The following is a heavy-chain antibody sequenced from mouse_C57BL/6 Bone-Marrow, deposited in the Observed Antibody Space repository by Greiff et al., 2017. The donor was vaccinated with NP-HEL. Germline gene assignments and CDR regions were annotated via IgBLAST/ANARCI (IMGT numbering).Heavy chain of an antibody. CDR3: ARNGVGGLLRGAMDY. J-gene: IGHJ4*01. CDR1: GYTFTSYW. Sequence: QVQLQQPGAELVKPGASVKMSCKASGYTFTSYWITWVKQRPGQGLEWIGDIYPGSGSTNYNEKFKSKATLTVDTSSSTAYMQLSSLTSEDSAVYYCARNGVGGLLRGAMDYWGQGTSVTVSS. D-gene: IGHD1-1*01. V-gene: IGHV1-55*01. CDR2: IYPGSGST.